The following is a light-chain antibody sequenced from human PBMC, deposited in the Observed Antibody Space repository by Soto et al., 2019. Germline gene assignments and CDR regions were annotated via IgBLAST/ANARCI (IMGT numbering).Light chain of an antibody. Sequence: DIQMTQSPLSLSASVGDRVTITCRASQSISRYLNWYQQKPGKAPKLLIFDASSLQSGVSSRFSGSGSGTDFTLTISSLQPEDSATYYCQQSHSNIWIYTFGQGTKLEIK. CDR1: QSISRY. J-gene: IGKJ2*01. CDR2: DAS. CDR3: QQSHSNIWIYT. V-gene: IGKV1-39*01.